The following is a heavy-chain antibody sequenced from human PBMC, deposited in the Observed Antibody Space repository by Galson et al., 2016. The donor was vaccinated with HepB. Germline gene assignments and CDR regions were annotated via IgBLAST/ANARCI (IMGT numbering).Heavy chain of an antibody. CDR2: INSRSTSI. J-gene: IGHJ3*01. V-gene: IGHV3-21*01. CDR1: GFAFSIYG. CDR3: VRDQTDAFDF. Sequence: SLRLSCAVSGFAFSIYGMNWIRQAPGKGLEWVSTINSRSTSIYYADSVKGRFTISRDNAKNTLFLQMNSLRAEDTALYYCVRDQTDAFDFWGQGTMVTVSS.